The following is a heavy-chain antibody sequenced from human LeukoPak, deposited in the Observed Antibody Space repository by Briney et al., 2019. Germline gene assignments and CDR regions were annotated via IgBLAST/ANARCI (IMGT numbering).Heavy chain of an antibody. CDR1: GFTFSSYS. V-gene: IGHV3-21*01. CDR2: ISSSSSYI. Sequence: GGSLRLSCAASGFTFSSYSMNWVRQAPGKGLEWVSSISSSSSYIYYADSVKGRFTISRDNAKNSLYLQMNSLRAEDTAVYYCASDTGEYSSSWEPIYFDYWGQGTLVTVSS. D-gene: IGHD6-13*01. J-gene: IGHJ4*02. CDR3: ASDTGEYSSSWEPIYFDY.